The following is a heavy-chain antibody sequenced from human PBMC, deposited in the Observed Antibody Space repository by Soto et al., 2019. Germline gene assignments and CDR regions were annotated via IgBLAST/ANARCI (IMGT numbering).Heavy chain of an antibody. D-gene: IGHD4-4*01. CDR3: ARHDYSEVSFDY. V-gene: IGHV5-51*01. J-gene: IGHJ4*02. Sequence: PGESLKICCKGSGYSFTRYWIGWGRQMPGKGLEWMGIIYPGDSDTKYSPSFQGQVTISVDKSSSTAYLQWSSLKASDTAMYYCARHDYSEVSFDYWGQGTLVTVSS. CDR1: GYSFTRYW. CDR2: IYPGDSDT.